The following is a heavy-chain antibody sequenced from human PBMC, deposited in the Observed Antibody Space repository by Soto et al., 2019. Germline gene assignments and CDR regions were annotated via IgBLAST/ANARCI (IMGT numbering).Heavy chain of an antibody. V-gene: IGHV4-39*01. CDR2: IYYSGST. CDR1: GGSISSSSYY. J-gene: IGHJ6*02. Sequence: SETLSLTCTVSGGSISSSSYYWGWIRQPPGKGLEWIGSIYYSGSTYYNPSLKSRVTISVDTSKNQFSLKLCSVTAADTAVYYCATQTLYGMDVWGQGTTXTVSS. CDR3: ATQTLYGMDV.